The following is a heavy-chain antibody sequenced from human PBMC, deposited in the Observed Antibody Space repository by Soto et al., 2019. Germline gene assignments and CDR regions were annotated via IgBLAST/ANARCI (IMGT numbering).Heavy chain of an antibody. Sequence: ASVKVSCKASGYTFTSYAMHWVRQAPGQRLEWMGWINAGNGNTKYSQKFQGRVTITRDKSASTAYMELSSLRSEDTAVYYCASDYDYYGSGSPFGWFDPWGQGTLVTVSS. CDR3: ASDYDYYGSGSPFGWFDP. D-gene: IGHD3-10*01. CDR1: GYTFTSYA. J-gene: IGHJ5*02. CDR2: INAGNGNT. V-gene: IGHV1-3*01.